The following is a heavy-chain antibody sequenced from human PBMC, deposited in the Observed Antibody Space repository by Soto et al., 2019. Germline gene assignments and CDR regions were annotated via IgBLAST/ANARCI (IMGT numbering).Heavy chain of an antibody. CDR3: AREDYGDYGSGLDY. CDR1: GYTFTSYY. Sequence: QVQLVQSGAEVKKPGASVKVSCKASGYTFTSYYMHWVRQAPGQGLEWMGIINPSGGSTSYAQKFQGRVTMTRATSTSTGCMELSSLRSEDTAVYYCAREDYGDYGSGLDYWGQGTLVTVSS. J-gene: IGHJ4*02. V-gene: IGHV1-46*01. CDR2: INPSGGST. D-gene: IGHD4-17*01.